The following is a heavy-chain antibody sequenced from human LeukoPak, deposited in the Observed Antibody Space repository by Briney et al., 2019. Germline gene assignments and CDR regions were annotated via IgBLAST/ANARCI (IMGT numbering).Heavy chain of an antibody. CDR1: GGSISSYY. CDR2: IYTSGST. CDR3: ARGATVTQPYYYYYYYMDV. J-gene: IGHJ6*03. D-gene: IGHD4-17*01. Sequence: SETLSLTCTVSGGSISSYYWSWIRQPAGKGLEWIGRIYTSGSTNYNPSLKSRVTMSVDTSKNQFSLKLSSVTAADTAVYYCARGATVTQPYYYYYYYMDVWGEGTTVTVSS. V-gene: IGHV4-4*07.